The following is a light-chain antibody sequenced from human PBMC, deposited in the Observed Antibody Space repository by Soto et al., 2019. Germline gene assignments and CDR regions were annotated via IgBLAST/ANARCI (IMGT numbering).Light chain of an antibody. J-gene: IGLJ2*01. Sequence: QPVLTQPPSVSGAPGQRVTISCTGSSSNIGAGYDVHWYQQLPGTAPKLLIYGNNNRPSGVPDRFSGSKSGTSASLAITGLQAEDEADYYCQSYDISLSGSWVFGGGTKVTVL. CDR3: QSYDISLSGSWV. V-gene: IGLV1-40*01. CDR1: SSNIGAGYD. CDR2: GNN.